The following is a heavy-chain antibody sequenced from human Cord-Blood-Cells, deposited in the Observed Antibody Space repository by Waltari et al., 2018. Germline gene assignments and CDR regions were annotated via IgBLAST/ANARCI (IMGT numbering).Heavy chain of an antibody. J-gene: IGHJ3*02. V-gene: IGHV1-2*02. CDR2: VNPHSGGT. CDR1: GYPFTGYY. D-gene: IGHD1-1*01. Sequence: QVQLMQSGAEGKKPGASVNVSCKASGYPFTGYYMHWLRQAPGQGREWMRWVNPHSGGTNYAQKFRGRVTMNRDTSMSTAYMELSRLRSDDTTVYYCARDTKTGDAFDIWGQGTMVTVSS. CDR3: ARDTKTGDAFDI.